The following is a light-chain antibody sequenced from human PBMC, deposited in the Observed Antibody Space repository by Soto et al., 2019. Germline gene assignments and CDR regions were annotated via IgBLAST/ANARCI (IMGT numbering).Light chain of an antibody. CDR2: TAS. CDR1: RDITDY. V-gene: IGKV1-27*01. Sequence: DIQVTQSPSSLSSSLLAIVTITCRASRDITDYLAWYQQKPGQVPKLLIYTASTLQSGVPSRFTASGSGADFTLTITGLQPEDFATYYCQNYNSAPWTFGQGTKVDI. J-gene: IGKJ1*01. CDR3: QNYNSAPWT.